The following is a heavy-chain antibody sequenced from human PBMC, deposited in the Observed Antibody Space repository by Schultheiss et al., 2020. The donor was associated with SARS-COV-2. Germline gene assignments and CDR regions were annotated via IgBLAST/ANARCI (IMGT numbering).Heavy chain of an antibody. D-gene: IGHD4-17*01. J-gene: IGHJ6*02. CDR2: INPNSGGT. Sequence: ASVKVSCKASGYTFTGYYMHWVRQAPGQGLEWMGWINPNSGGTIPAQKFQGRVTMTRDKSMRTAYMELNRVKSDDTAVYYCARGAVTKDHYYYYGMDVWGQGTTVTVSS. CDR3: ARGAVTKDHYYYYGMDV. V-gene: IGHV1-2*02. CDR1: GYTFTGYY.